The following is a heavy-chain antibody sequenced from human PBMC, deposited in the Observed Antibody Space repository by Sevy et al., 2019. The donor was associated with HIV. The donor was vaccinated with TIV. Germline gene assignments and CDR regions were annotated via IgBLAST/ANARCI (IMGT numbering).Heavy chain of an antibody. CDR1: GFTFSSYG. CDR2: IWFDGSNT. Sequence: GGSLRLSCAASGFTFSSYGMHWVRQAPGKGLEWVAVIWFDGSNTYYADSVKGRFTISRDNSKNALYLQMNSLRAEDTAVYYCALERLSSNVAEYFQNWGQGTLVTVSS. V-gene: IGHV3-33*03. CDR3: ALERLSSNVAEYFQN. J-gene: IGHJ1*01. D-gene: IGHD1-1*01.